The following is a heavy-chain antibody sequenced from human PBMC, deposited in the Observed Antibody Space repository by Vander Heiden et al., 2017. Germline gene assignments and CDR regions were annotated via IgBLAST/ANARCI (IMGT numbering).Heavy chain of an antibody. CDR2: ISYEGSKK. CDR1: GFTLSHHR. CDR3: AKSGGSYNSGWDFDY. D-gene: IGHD6-19*01. Sequence: QVQLVESGGGVVQPGRSLRVSCAASGFTLSHHRIHWLRQAPGKGLEWVAVISYEGSKKYYADSVKGRFTISRDNSKNTLYLQMNSLRAEDTAVYHCAKSGGSYNSGWDFDYWGQGTLVTVSS. J-gene: IGHJ4*02. V-gene: IGHV3-30*18.